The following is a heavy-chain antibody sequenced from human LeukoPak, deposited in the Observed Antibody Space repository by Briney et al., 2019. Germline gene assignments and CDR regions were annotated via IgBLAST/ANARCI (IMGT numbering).Heavy chain of an antibody. CDR3: ARDVATAGSGGLD. V-gene: IGHV1-69*05. CDR2: IIPIFGTA. Sequence: GASVKVSCKASGGTFSSYAISWVRQAPGQGPEWMGGIIPIFGTANYAQKFQGRVTITTDESTSTAYMELSSLRSEDTAVYYCARDVATAGSGGLDWGQGTLVTVSS. CDR1: GGTFSSYA. D-gene: IGHD5-12*01. J-gene: IGHJ4*02.